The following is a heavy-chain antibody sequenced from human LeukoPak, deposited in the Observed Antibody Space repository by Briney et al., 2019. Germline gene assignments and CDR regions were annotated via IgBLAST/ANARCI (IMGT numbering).Heavy chain of an antibody. D-gene: IGHD4-17*01. CDR3: AREYGDTNYYYYGMDV. CDR2: ISAYNGNT. V-gene: IGHV1-18*01. J-gene: IGHJ6*02. CDR1: GYTFTSYG. Sequence: ASVKVSCKASGYTFTSYGISWVRQAPGQGVEWMGWISAYNGNTNYAQKLQGRVTMTTDTSTSTAYMELRSLRSDDTAVYYCAREYGDTNYYYYGMDVWGQGTTVTVSS.